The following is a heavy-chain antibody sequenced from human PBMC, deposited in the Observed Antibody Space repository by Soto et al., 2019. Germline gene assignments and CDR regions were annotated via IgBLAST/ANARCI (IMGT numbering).Heavy chain of an antibody. J-gene: IGHJ6*02. Sequence: SETLSLTCTVSGGSISSSSYYWGWIRQPPGKGLEWIGTIYYSGSTYYNPSLKSRVTISVDTSKNQFSLKLSSVTATDTAVYYWAKHGNTVTTGYYYGMDVWGQGTTVTVS. CDR1: GGSISSSSYY. CDR3: AKHGNTVTTGYYYGMDV. D-gene: IGHD4-17*01. V-gene: IGHV4-39*01. CDR2: IYYSGST.